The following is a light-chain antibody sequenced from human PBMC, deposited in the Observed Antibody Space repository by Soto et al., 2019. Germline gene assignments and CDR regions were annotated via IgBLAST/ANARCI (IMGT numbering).Light chain of an antibody. CDR1: QGISSW. CDR3: QHANSFPLT. CDR2: AAS. J-gene: IGKJ3*01. V-gene: IGKV1D-12*01. Sequence: DIQMTQSPSSVSASVGDRVTITCRASQGISSWLDWYQQKPGKAPKRLIYAASRFQSGVPSRFSGSGSWTDLTLTISSLQPEDFASYYCQHANSFPLTFRPGNKVDIK.